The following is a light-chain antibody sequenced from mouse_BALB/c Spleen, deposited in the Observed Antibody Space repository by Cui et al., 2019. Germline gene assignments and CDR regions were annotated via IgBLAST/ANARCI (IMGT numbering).Light chain of an antibody. CDR3: MQHLEYPYT. CDR1: QSLLHSNGDTY. V-gene: IGKV2-137*01. CDR2: RKS. Sequence: DIVMTQAASSVPVTPGELAFISCRSSQSLLHSNGDTYLYWFLQHPGRSPQLLINRKSNLASGVPDRCSGSGSGTAFTLRISRVQAEDVGVYYCMQHLEYPYTFGGGTKLEIK. J-gene: IGKJ2*01.